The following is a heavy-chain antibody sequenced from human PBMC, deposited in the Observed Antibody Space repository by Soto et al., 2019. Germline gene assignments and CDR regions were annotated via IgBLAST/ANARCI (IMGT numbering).Heavy chain of an antibody. D-gene: IGHD3-16*01. V-gene: IGHV3-30*18. CDR3: AKDRGEKIYYYYGMDV. CDR2: ISYDGSNK. Sequence: PGGSRRRSWAASGFTFSSHGMHWVGQAPGKGLEWVAVISYDGSNKYYADSVKGRFTISRDSSKNTLYLQMNSLRVEDTAVYYCAKDRGEKIYYYYGMDVWGQGTTVTVSS. J-gene: IGHJ6*02. CDR1: GFTFSSHG.